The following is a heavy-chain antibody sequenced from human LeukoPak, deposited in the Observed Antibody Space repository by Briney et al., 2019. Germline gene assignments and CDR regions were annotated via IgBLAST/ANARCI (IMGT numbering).Heavy chain of an antibody. CDR1: GFTVSSNY. J-gene: IGHJ4*02. CDR2: IYSGGST. CDR3: AKDDYGDYPLFDY. V-gene: IGHV3-53*05. D-gene: IGHD4-17*01. Sequence: GGSLRLSCAASGFTVSSNYMSWVRQAPGKGLEWVSVIYSGGSTYYADSVKGRFTISRDNSKNTLYLQMNSLRAEDTAVYYCAKDDYGDYPLFDYWGQGTLVTVSS.